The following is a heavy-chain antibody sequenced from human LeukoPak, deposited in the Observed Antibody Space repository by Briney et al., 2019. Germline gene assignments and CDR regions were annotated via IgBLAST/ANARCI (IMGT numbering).Heavy chain of an antibody. J-gene: IGHJ3*02. D-gene: IGHD3-10*01. Sequence: PGGSLRLSCAASGFTFSNYAMSWVRQSPGKGLEWVSAISASTSTTYYADSVRGRFTISRDISKNTLYLQMNSLRVEDTAVYYCAKDSMVRGVTGAFDIWGQGTMVTVSS. CDR3: AKDSMVRGVTGAFDI. V-gene: IGHV3-23*01. CDR2: ISASTSTT. CDR1: GFTFSNYA.